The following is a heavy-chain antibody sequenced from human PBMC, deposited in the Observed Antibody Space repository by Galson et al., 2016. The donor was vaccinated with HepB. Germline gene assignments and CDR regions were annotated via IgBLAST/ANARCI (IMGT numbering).Heavy chain of an antibody. D-gene: IGHD4-17*01. V-gene: IGHV5-51*01. J-gene: IGHJ4*02. CDR3: ARHAEDYGGYAAFFDY. Sequence: QSGAEVKKPGESLKISCKPSGYRFSSYWIGWVRQMPGKGLEWMGIIYPYDSDTRYSPSFQGQITISVDRSSSTAFLQWSSLKASDTAIYYCARHAEDYGGYAAFFDYWGQVTLVTVSA. CDR2: IYPYDSDT. CDR1: GYRFSSYW.